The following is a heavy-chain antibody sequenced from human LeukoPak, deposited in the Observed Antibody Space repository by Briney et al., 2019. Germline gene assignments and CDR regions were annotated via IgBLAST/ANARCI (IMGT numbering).Heavy chain of an antibody. V-gene: IGHV4-31*03. D-gene: IGHD3-3*01. Sequence: PSETLSLTCTVSGGSISSGGHYWSWIRQHPGKGLEWIGYINYSGSTYYNPSLKSRVTISVDTSQNQFSLKLSSVTAVDTAVYYCARDEAIFGAGYYYGMDVWGQGTTVTVSS. CDR1: GGSISSGGHY. J-gene: IGHJ6*02. CDR2: INYSGST. CDR3: ARDEAIFGAGYYYGMDV.